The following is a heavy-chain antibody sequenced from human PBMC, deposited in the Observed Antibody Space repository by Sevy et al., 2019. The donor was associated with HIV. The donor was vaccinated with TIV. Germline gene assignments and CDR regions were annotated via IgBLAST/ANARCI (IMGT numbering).Heavy chain of an antibody. Sequence: ASVKVSCKASGGTFSSYAISWVRQAPGQGLEWMGGIIPIFGTANYAQKFQGRVTITADESTSTAYMELSSLRSEDTAVYYCARAEDGVAPGYSNWFDPWGQGTLVTVSS. CDR2: IIPIFGTA. CDR1: GGTFSSYA. V-gene: IGHV1-69*13. J-gene: IGHJ5*02. CDR3: ARAEDGVAPGYSNWFDP. D-gene: IGHD3-22*01.